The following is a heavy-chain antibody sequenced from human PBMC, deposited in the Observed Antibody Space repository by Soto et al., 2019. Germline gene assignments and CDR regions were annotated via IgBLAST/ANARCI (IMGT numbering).Heavy chain of an antibody. CDR3: ARGIAAAGTPPWFEP. D-gene: IGHD6-13*01. CDR2: MNPNSGNT. CDR1: GYTFTSYD. Sequence: ASVKVSCKASGYTFTSYDINWVRQATGQGLEWMGWMNPNSGNTGYAQKFQGRVTMTRNTSISTAYMELSSLRSEDTAVYYCARGIAAAGTPPWFEPWGQGTLVTVS. J-gene: IGHJ5*02. V-gene: IGHV1-8*01.